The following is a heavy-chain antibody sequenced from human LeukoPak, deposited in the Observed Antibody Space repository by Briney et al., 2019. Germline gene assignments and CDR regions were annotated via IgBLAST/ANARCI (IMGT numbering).Heavy chain of an antibody. CDR2: INQDGTEQ. Sequence: GGSLRLSCAASGFTFSSHWMSWVRQAPGKGLEWVANINQDGTEQYYVDSVKGRFTISRDNAKNSLYLQMNSLRAEDTAVYYCARDNGDYGLDYWGQGTLVTVSS. CDR3: ARDNGDYGLDY. J-gene: IGHJ4*02. CDR1: GFTFSSHW. D-gene: IGHD4-17*01. V-gene: IGHV3-7*03.